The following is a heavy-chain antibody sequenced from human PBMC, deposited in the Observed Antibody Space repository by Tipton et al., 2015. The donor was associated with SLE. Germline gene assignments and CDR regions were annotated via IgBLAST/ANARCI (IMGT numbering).Heavy chain of an antibody. V-gene: IGHV3-21*01. D-gene: IGHD6-6*01. CDR1: GFTFSSYS. CDR3: ARDTDYSTSVDY. CDR2: ISSSSNYI. Sequence: SLRLSCAASGFTFSSYSMNWVRQAPGKGLEWVSSISSSSNYIYYADSVKGRFTISRDNAKNSLYLQVNSLRAEDTAVYYCARDTDYSTSVDYWGQGTLVTVSS. J-gene: IGHJ4*02.